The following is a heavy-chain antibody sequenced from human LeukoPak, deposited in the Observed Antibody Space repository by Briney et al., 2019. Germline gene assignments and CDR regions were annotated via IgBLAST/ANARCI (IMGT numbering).Heavy chain of an antibody. J-gene: IGHJ4*02. Sequence: PGGSLRLSCAASGFGFSGYGMHWVRQTPGKGLEWVAFIRYDESREDYADSVKGRFSISRDNSKNKFYLQMNSLRTEDTAVYHCAKDPRWAADYWGQGTLVTVSS. V-gene: IGHV3-30*02. D-gene: IGHD4-23*01. CDR2: IRYDESRE. CDR3: AKDPRWAADY. CDR1: GFGFSGYG.